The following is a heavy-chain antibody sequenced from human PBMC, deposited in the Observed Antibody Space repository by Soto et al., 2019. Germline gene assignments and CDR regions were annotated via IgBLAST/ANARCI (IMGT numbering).Heavy chain of an antibody. D-gene: IGHD2-2*01. CDR2: IIPISGTA. V-gene: IGHV1-69*01. CDR1: GGTFSSYA. J-gene: IGHJ6*02. Sequence: QVQLVQSGAEVKKPGSSVKVSCKASGGTFSSYAISWVRQAPGQRLEWMGGIIPISGTANYAQKFQGRVTMTADEYTSTAYMELSSLRSEYTAVYYCARSQGSSTSLEIYYYYCYGMDVWGQGTTVTVSS. CDR3: ARSQGSSTSLEIYYYYCYGMDV.